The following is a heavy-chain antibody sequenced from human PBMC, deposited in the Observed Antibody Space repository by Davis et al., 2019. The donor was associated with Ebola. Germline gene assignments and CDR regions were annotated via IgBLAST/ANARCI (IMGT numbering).Heavy chain of an antibody. D-gene: IGHD2-15*01. CDR2: INHSGST. J-gene: IGHJ5*02. V-gene: IGHV4-34*01. CDR1: GGSFSGYY. CDR3: ARVFGYCSGGSCHEILNWFDP. Sequence: PSETLSLTCAVYGGSFSGYYWSWIRQPPGKGLEWIGEINHSGSTNYNPSLKSRVTISVDTSKNQFSLKLSSVTAADTAVYYCARVFGYCSGGSCHEILNWFDPWGQGTLVTVSS.